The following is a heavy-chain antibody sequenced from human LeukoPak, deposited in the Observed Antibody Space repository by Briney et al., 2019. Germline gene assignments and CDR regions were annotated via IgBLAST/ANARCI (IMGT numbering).Heavy chain of an antibody. V-gene: IGHV3-23*01. CDR1: GFTFSSYA. Sequence: GGSLRLSCAASGFTFSSYAMSWVRQAPGKGLEWVSAISGSGGSTYYADSVKGRFTISGDNSKNTLYLQMNSLRAEDTAVYYCAKGGDKVLRYFDWFTFDYWGQGTLVTVSS. J-gene: IGHJ4*02. CDR2: ISGSGGST. D-gene: IGHD3-9*01. CDR3: AKGGDKVLRYFDWFTFDY.